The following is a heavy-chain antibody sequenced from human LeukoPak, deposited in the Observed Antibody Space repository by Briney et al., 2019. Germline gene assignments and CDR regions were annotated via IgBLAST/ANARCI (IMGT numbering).Heavy chain of an antibody. V-gene: IGHV4-34*01. Sequence: SETLSLTCAVYGGPFSGYYWSWIHQPPGKGLEWIGSIYYSGSTYYNPSLKSRVTKSVDTSKNQFSLKLSSVTAADTAVYYCARERTLFPGDSSGYFDYWGQGILVTVSS. CDR1: GGPFSGYY. CDR2: IYYSGST. CDR3: ARERTLFPGDSSGYFDY. D-gene: IGHD3-22*01. J-gene: IGHJ4*02.